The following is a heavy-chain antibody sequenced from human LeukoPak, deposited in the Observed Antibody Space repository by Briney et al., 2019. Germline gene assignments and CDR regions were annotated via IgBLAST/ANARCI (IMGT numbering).Heavy chain of an antibody. J-gene: IGHJ4*02. D-gene: IGHD5-24*01. CDR1: GFTFSSYS. CDR2: ISSSSSYI. CDR3: ARGVMATTKRGTFSDY. V-gene: IGHV3-21*01. Sequence: GGSLRLSCAASGFTFSSYSMNWVRQAPAKGLEWVSSISSSSSYIYYADSVKGRFTISRDNAKNSLYLQMNSLRAEDTAVYYCARGVMATTKRGTFSDYWGQGTLVTVSS.